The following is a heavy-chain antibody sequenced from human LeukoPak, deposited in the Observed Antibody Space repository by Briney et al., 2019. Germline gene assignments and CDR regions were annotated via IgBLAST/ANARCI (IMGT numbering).Heavy chain of an antibody. CDR1: GFTFSSYS. CDR3: ARAPRFDITGSVPCDY. CDR2: ISSSSSTI. Sequence: GGSLRLSCAASGFTFSSYSMNWVRQAPGKGLEWVSYISSSSSTIYYADSVKGRFTISRDNAKNSLYLQMNSLRAEDTAVYYCARAPRFDITGSVPCDYWGQGTLVTVSS. V-gene: IGHV3-48*01. D-gene: IGHD1-20*01. J-gene: IGHJ4*02.